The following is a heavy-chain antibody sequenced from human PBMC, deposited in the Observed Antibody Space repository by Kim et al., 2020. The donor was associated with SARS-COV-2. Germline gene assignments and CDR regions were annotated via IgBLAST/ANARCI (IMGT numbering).Heavy chain of an antibody. J-gene: IGHJ4*02. CDR1: GFTFSSYG. Sequence: GGSLRLSCAASGFTFSSYGMHWVRQAPGKGLEWVAVIWYDGSNKYYADSVKGRFTISRDNSKNTLYLQMNSLRAEDTAVYYCARGPGRIAARPIDYWGQGTLVTVSS. V-gene: IGHV3-33*01. D-gene: IGHD6-6*01. CDR3: ARGPGRIAARPIDY. CDR2: IWYDGSNK.